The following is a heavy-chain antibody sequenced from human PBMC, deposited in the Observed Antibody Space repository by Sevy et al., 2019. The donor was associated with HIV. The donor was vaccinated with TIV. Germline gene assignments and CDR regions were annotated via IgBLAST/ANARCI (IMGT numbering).Heavy chain of an antibody. J-gene: IGHJ5*02. CDR2: IWHDGSNK. D-gene: IGHD4-4*01. Sequence: GGSLRLSCAASGFTFNFHGMHWVRQAPGKGLEWVACIWHDGSNKYMADSVKGRFTISRDNSKNTLYLHMNSLTEEDTAVYYCERGSDNSVWWLDPWGQGTLVTVSS. CDR1: GFTFNFHG. V-gene: IGHV3-30*02. CDR3: ERGSDNSVWWLDP.